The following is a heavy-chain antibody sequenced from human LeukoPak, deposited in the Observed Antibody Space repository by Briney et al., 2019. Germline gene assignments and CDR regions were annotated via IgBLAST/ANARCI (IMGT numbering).Heavy chain of an antibody. Sequence: GESLKISCKGSGYSFTTYWIGWVRQMPGKGLEWMGLIYPGDSHTTYSPSFQGQVTISADKSISTAYLQWSSLKASDTAMYYCARRGWGFGELLYGNNWFDPWGQGTLVTVSS. CDR2: IYPGDSHT. CDR1: GYSFTTYW. CDR3: ARRGWGFGELLYGNNWFDP. D-gene: IGHD3-10*01. V-gene: IGHV5-51*01. J-gene: IGHJ5*02.